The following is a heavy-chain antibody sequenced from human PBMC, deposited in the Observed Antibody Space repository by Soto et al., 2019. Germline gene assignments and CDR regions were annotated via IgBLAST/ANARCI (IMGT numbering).Heavy chain of an antibody. CDR3: ARLGVVVVAGNEKDLDY. V-gene: IGHV4-39*01. Sequence: QLQLQESGPGLVKPSETLSLTCTVSGGSISSSSYYWGWIRQPPGKGLEWIGSIYYSGSTYYNPPLKSRVTISVDTSKNQFSLKLSSVTAADTAVYYCARLGVVVVAGNEKDLDYWGQGTLVTVSS. J-gene: IGHJ4*02. CDR2: IYYSGST. D-gene: IGHD2-15*01. CDR1: GGSISSSSYY.